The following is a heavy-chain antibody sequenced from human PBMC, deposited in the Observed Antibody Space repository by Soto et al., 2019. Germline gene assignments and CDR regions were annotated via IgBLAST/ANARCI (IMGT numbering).Heavy chain of an antibody. D-gene: IGHD2-15*01. J-gene: IGHJ3*02. Sequence: PGGSLRLSCAASGFTFSSYAMSWVRQAPGKGLEWVSAISGSGGSTYYADSVKGRFTISRDNSKNTLYLQMNSLRAEDTAVYYCAKDSVVVAATIIPDAFDIWGQGTMVTVSS. V-gene: IGHV3-23*01. CDR3: AKDSVVVAATIIPDAFDI. CDR1: GFTFSSYA. CDR2: ISGSGGST.